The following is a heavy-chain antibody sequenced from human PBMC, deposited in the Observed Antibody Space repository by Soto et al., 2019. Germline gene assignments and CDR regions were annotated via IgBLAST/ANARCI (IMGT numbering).Heavy chain of an antibody. CDR3: ARDLIVVVPAAQYYYYYGMDV. J-gene: IGHJ6*02. Sequence: ASVKVSCKASGYTFTGYYMHWVRQAPGQGLEWMGWINPNNGGTNYAQKFQGRVTMTRDMSISTAYMELSRLRSDDTAVYYCARDLIVVVPAAQYYYYYGMDVWGQGTTVTVSS. CDR2: INPNNGGT. D-gene: IGHD2-2*01. CDR1: GYTFTGYY. V-gene: IGHV1-2*02.